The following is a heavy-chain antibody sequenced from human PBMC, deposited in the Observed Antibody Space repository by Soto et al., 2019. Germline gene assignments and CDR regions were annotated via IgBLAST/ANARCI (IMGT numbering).Heavy chain of an antibody. CDR3: ARAQRARWLQFNRSYFDY. J-gene: IGHJ4*02. CDR2: INPNSGGT. CDR1: GYTFTGYY. D-gene: IGHD5-12*01. Sequence: GASVKVSCKASGYTFTGYYMHWVRQAPGQGLEWMGWINPNSGGTNYAQKFQGWVTMTRDTSISTAYMELSRLRSDDTAVYYCARAQRARWLQFNRSYFDYWGQGALVTVSS. V-gene: IGHV1-2*04.